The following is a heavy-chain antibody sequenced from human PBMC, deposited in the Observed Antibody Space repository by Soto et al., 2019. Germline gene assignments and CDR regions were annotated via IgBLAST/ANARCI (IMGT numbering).Heavy chain of an antibody. D-gene: IGHD2-15*01. CDR3: ARLYCSGGSCYAGGNYFDY. J-gene: IGHJ4*02. CDR2: IYYSGST. V-gene: IGHV4-31*03. Sequence: QVQLQESGPGLVKPSQTLSLTCTVSGGSISSGGYYWSWIRQHPGKGLEWIGYIYYSGSTYYNPSLKSRVTISVDTSKNQFSLKLSSVTAAHTAVYYCARLYCSGGSCYAGGNYFDYWGQGTLVTVSS. CDR1: GGSISSGGYY.